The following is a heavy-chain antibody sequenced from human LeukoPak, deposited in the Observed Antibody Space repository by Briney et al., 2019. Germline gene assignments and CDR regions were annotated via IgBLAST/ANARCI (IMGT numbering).Heavy chain of an antibody. CDR1: GFTFSSYS. V-gene: IGHV3-48*02. D-gene: IGHD3-22*01. J-gene: IGHJ3*02. CDR2: ISSSSSTI. Sequence: PGGSLRLSCAASGFTFSSYSMNWVRQAQGKGLEWVSYISSSSSTIYYADSVKGRFTISRDNAKNSLYLQMNSLRDEDTAVYYCARDYYYDSSGYYYDAFDIWGQGTMVTVSS. CDR3: ARDYYYDSSGYYYDAFDI.